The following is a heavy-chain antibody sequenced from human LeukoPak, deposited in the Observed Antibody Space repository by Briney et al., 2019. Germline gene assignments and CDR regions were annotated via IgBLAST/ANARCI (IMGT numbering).Heavy chain of an antibody. CDR1: GYTFTGYY. CDR2: INPNSGGT. V-gene: IGHV1-2*03. CDR3: ARDASPFDY. J-gene: IGHJ4*02. Sequence: LGASVKVSCKASGYTFTGYYIHWVRQAPGQGLEWVGWINPNSGGTNYAQKFQGRVTMTRDTSISTAYMELSSLRSDDTAVYYCARDASPFDYWGQGTLVTVSS.